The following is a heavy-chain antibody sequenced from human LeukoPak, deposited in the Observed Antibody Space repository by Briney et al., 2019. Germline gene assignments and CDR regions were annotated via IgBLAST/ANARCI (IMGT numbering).Heavy chain of an antibody. CDR1: GFTFSTFW. D-gene: IGHD3-3*01. V-gene: IGHV3-30*02. CDR3: GREQSGSYIHAFDS. J-gene: IGHJ5*01. Sequence: PGGSLRPSCATSGFTFSTFWMHWVRQAPGKGLEWVAFKQNDGSSTFYADSVKGRFTISRDNSKNTLFLQMNSLRTDDTAVYYCGREQSGSYIHAFDSRGQGTLVTVSS. CDR2: KQNDGSST.